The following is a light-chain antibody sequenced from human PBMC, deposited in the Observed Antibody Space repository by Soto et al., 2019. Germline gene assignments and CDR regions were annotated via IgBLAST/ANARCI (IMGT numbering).Light chain of an antibody. V-gene: IGKV3-20*01. Sequence: EGVLPQSPGTLSLSPGERATLSCRASQSVSNNYVAWYQQNRSQSPKLLIFGSTDRATVIPDRLSGSGSGTDFTLNISRLEPEDFAVYYCQQYGSSPPYTFGQGTKLQIK. CDR1: QSVSNNY. CDR3: QQYGSSPPYT. CDR2: GST. J-gene: IGKJ2*01.